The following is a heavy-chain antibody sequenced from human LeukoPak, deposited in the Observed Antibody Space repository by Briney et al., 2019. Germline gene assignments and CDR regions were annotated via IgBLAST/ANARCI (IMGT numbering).Heavy chain of an antibody. D-gene: IGHD2-2*01. Sequence: PSQTLSLTCTVSGGSISSGDYSWSWIRQPPGKGLEWIGYIYYSGSTYYSPSLKSRATISVDTSKNQFSLKLSSVTAADTAVYYCARVYCSSTSCYPFDYWGQGTLVTVSS. J-gene: IGHJ4*02. CDR2: IYYSGST. CDR1: GGSISSGDYS. CDR3: ARVYCSSTSCYPFDY. V-gene: IGHV4-30-4*01.